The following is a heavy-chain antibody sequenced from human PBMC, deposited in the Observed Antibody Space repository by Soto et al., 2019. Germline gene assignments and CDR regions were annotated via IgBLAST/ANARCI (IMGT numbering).Heavy chain of an antibody. CDR2: ITGGDNTK. CDR1: GFTFSTYA. J-gene: IGHJ4*02. D-gene: IGHD2-2*01. CDR3: ARGDETVVLPGLFDF. Sequence: EVQLVESGGGLVQPGGSLRLSCAASGFTFSTYAMNWVRQAPGKGLEWVSYITGGDNTKYYADSVRGRFAISRDNAKNSLYLQMNSPRAEDTAVYFCARGDETVVLPGLFDFWGQGTLVSVSS. V-gene: IGHV3-48*01.